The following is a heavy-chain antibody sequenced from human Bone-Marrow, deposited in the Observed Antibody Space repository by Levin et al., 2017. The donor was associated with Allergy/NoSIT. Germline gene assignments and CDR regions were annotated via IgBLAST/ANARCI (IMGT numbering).Heavy chain of an antibody. V-gene: IGHV3-30*18. CDR3: SKGWFDP. CDR1: GFIFSNYG. Sequence: PGGSLRLSCAASGFIFSNYGMHWVRQAPGKGLEWVALITSNGPHIYYADSVKGRFTISRDNSKHTVYLQMDSLRREDTAVYYCSKGWFDPWGPGTLVTVSS. J-gene: IGHJ5*02. CDR2: ITSNGPHI.